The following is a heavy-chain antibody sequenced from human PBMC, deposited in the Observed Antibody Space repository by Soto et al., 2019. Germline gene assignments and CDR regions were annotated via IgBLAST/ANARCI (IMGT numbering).Heavy chain of an antibody. CDR3: ARVVGGYYYGMDV. J-gene: IGHJ6*02. CDR2: IYHSGRT. Sequence: QVQLQEWGPGLVKPSGTLSLTCAVSGGSISSSNWWGWVRQPPGEGLEWIGEIYHSGRTNYNPSLKSRVTISVDKSKNQFSLKLSSVTAADTAVYYCARVVGGYYYGMDVWGQGTTVTVSS. V-gene: IGHV4-4*02. CDR1: GGSISSSNW. D-gene: IGHD2-2*01.